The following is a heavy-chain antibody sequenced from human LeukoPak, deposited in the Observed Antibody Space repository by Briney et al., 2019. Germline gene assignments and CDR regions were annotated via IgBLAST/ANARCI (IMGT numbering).Heavy chain of an antibody. CDR3: ARADHATGYYPLDY. D-gene: IGHD3-9*01. V-gene: IGHV1-2*02. Sequence: ASVKVSCKASGYTFSDYYMHWVRQAPGQGGEWMGWINPGGGGTNYAQKFQGRVTLTRDTSKSTAYMELSRLQSDDTAVYYCARADHATGYYPLDYWGQGTLVTVSS. CDR2: INPGGGGT. CDR1: GYTFSDYY. J-gene: IGHJ4*02.